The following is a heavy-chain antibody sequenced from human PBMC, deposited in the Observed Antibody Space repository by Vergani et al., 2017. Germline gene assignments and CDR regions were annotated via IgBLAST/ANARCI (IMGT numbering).Heavy chain of an antibody. CDR3: VYRKTGCGTTGCFYPFYYYYYMDV. J-gene: IGHJ6*03. CDR1: GFSLNTRGVS. D-gene: IGHD1-7*01. V-gene: IGHV2-5*04. CDR2: IYWNDDQ. Sequence: QITLKESGPTLVKPTQTLTLTCTFSGFSLNTRGVSVAWIRQPPGKALDWLALIYWNDDQHYSPSLNNRVTITKDTSKNQVVLTMTNMDYVDTGTYYCVYRKTGCGTTGCFYPFYYYYYMDVWSKGTTVTVSS.